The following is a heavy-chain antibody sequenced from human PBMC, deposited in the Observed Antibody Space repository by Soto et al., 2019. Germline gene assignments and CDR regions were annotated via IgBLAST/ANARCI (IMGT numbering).Heavy chain of an antibody. CDR2: IIPIFGTA. J-gene: IGHJ3*02. Sequence: GASVKVSCKASGGTFSSYAISWVRQAPGQGLEWMGGIIPIFGTANYAQKFQGRVTITADESTSTAYMELSSLRSEDTAVYYCARGGVDYYDSSGPLIAFDIWGQGTMVTVSS. CDR1: GGTFSSYA. CDR3: ARGGVDYYDSSGPLIAFDI. D-gene: IGHD3-22*01. V-gene: IGHV1-69*13.